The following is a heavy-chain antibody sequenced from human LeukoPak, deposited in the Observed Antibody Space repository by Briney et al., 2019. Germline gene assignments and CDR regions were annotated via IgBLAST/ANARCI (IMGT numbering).Heavy chain of an antibody. CDR1: GGTFSSYA. CDR3: ALRYCSGGSCYSGAWFDP. CDR2: IIPIFGIA. V-gene: IGHV1-69*04. J-gene: IGHJ5*02. Sequence: ASVKVSCKASGGTFSSYAISWVRQAPGQGLEWMGRIIPIFGIANYAQKFQGRVTIIADKSTSTAYMELSSLRSEDTAVYYCALRYCSGGSCYSGAWFDPWGQGTLVTVSS. D-gene: IGHD2-15*01.